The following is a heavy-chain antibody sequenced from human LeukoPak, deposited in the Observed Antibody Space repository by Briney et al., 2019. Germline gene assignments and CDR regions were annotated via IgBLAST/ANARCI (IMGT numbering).Heavy chain of an antibody. J-gene: IGHJ4*02. V-gene: IGHV3-21*01. Sequence: GGSLRLSCAASGSTFSSHSTNWVRQAPGKGLEWVSSISSSSSYIYYADSVKGRFTISRDNAKNSLYLQMNSLRAEDTAVYYCARGFYDSSAFDYWGQGTLVTVSS. CDR1: GSTFSSHS. D-gene: IGHD3-22*01. CDR2: ISSSSSYI. CDR3: ARGFYDSSAFDY.